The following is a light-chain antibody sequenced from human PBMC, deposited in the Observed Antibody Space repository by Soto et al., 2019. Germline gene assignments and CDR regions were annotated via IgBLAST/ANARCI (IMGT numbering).Light chain of an antibody. CDR2: AAS. CDR1: QSISSY. Sequence: IHMKQYASLLSASVGNRFTITCGASQSISSYLNWYQQKPRKAPKLLIHAASNLQTGVPSRFSGSGSGTYFTLTISSPHPAYFATYYCQHSYGTPTFGQGTRLEIK. CDR3: QHSYGTPT. J-gene: IGKJ5*01. V-gene: IGKV1-39*01.